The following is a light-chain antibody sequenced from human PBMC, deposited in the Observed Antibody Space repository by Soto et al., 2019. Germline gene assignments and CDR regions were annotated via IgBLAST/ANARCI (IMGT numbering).Light chain of an antibody. CDR3: QQRGNRPPWT. J-gene: IGKJ1*01. CDR1: QGINRK. V-gene: IGKV3-11*01. Sequence: IVMTQSPATLSVSPGERVTSSCRASQGINRKLVWYQQKPGQAPRLLIYDASNRATGIPARFSGSGSGTDFTLTISSLEPEDLAVYYCQQRGNRPPWTFGQGTKVDIK. CDR2: DAS.